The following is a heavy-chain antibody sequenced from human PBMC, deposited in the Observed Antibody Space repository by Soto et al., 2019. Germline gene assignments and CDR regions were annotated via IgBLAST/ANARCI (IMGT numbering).Heavy chain of an antibody. V-gene: IGHV5-51*01. J-gene: IGHJ6*02. CDR2: IYPGDSDT. CDR1: GYSFTSYW. D-gene: IGHD5-18*01. CDR3: ATDGGYSYGPYYYGMDV. Sequence: GESLKISCKGSGYSFTSYWIGWVRQMPGKGLEWMGIIYPGDSDTRYSPSSQGQVTISADKSISTAYLQWSSLKASDTAMYYCATDGGYSYGPYYYGMDVWGQGTTVTVSS.